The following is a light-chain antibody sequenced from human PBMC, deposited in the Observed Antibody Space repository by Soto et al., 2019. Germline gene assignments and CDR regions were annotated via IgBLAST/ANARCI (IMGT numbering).Light chain of an antibody. CDR2: EVS. CDR3: SSYTSTSSPVL. Sequence: QSALTQPASVSGSPGQSITVSCTGTSSDVGGYNYVSWYQHHPGKAPKLMIFEVSNRPSGVSDRFSGSKSGNTASLTISGLQAEDEADYYCSSYTSTSSPVLFGGGTKVTVL. J-gene: IGLJ2*01. V-gene: IGLV2-14*01. CDR1: SSDVGGYNY.